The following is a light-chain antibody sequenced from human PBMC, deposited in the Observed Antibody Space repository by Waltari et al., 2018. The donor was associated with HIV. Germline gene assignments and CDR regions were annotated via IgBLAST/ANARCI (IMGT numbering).Light chain of an antibody. CDR2: EVS. V-gene: IGLV2-14*03. Sequence: QSVLTQPASVSGSPGQSVTIACTGTSSDFGFDNYVSWYQPYPGKAPTLIIYEVSSRPSGVSDRFSGSKSGNPASLTISGLQHEDEADYFCTSYTTSDTLRFGGGTKVTVL. CDR3: TSYTTSDTLR. J-gene: IGLJ3*02. CDR1: SSDFGFDNY.